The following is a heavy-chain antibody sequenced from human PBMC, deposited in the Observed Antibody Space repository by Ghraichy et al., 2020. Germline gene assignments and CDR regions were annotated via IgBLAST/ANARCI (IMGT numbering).Heavy chain of an antibody. CDR3: ARDDDVSCSSTSCYNVGLPDD. CDR2: IYTSGST. V-gene: IGHV4-4*07. J-gene: IGHJ4*02. Sequence: SQTLSLTCTVSGGSISSYYWSWIRQPAGKGLEWIGRIYTSGSTNYNPSLKSRVTMSVDTSKNQFSLKLSSVIAADTAVYYCARDDDVSCSSTSCYNVGLPDDGGQGTLVTV. CDR1: GGSISSYY. D-gene: IGHD2-2*02.